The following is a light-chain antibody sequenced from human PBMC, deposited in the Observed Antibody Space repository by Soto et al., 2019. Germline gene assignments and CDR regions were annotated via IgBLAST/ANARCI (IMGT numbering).Light chain of an antibody. CDR3: ISYAGSNLLYV. CDR1: SSDVGGYNY. J-gene: IGLJ1*01. CDR2: EVS. Sequence: QYALTPPPSASGSPGQSVTISCTGTSSDVGGYNYVSWYQQHPGKAPKLMIYEVSKRPSGVPDRFSGSKSGNTASLTVSGLQAEDEADYYCISYAGSNLLYVFGTGTKVTVL. V-gene: IGLV2-8*01.